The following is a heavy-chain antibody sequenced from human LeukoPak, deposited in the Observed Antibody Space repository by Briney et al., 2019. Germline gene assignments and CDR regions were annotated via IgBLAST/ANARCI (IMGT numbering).Heavy chain of an antibody. CDR2: ISSSSSYI. J-gene: IGHJ6*03. D-gene: IGHD2-2*01. V-gene: IGHV3-21*01. Sequence: PGGSLRLSCAASGFTFSSYSMNWVRQAPGKGLEWVSSISSSSSYIYYADSVKGRFTISRDNAKNSLYLQMNSLRAEDTAVYYCARDTAQYCSSTSCYRNYYYYMDVWGKGTTVTVSS. CDR3: ARDTAQYCSSTSCYRNYYYYMDV. CDR1: GFTFSSYS.